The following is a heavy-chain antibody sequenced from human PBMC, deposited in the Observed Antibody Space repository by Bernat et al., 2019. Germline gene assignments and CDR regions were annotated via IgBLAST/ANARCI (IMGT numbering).Heavy chain of an antibody. CDR3: TRAHCSTTSCYPKDAFDI. V-gene: IGHV1-8*01. CDR2: MNPNSGNT. Sequence: QVQLVQSGAEVKKPGASVKVSCQASGYPFTNYDTNWLRQATGQGLEWMGWMNPNSGNTGYAQKFQGRVTMSRNTSISTAYMELSSLRSEDTAVYYCTRAHCSTTSCYPKDAFDIWGQGTMVTVSS. J-gene: IGHJ3*02. CDR1: GYPFTNYD. D-gene: IGHD2-2*01.